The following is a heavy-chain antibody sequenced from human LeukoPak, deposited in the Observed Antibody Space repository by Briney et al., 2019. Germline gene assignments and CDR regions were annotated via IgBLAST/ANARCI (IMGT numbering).Heavy chain of an antibody. Sequence: GESLKISCKGSGYSFTSYWISWVRQMPGKGLEWMGRIDPSDSYTNYSPSFQAHVTISADKSISTAYLQWSSLKALDTAMYYCAGDILTGSNDAFDIWGQGTMVTVSS. CDR1: GYSFTSYW. J-gene: IGHJ3*02. CDR3: AGDILTGSNDAFDI. CDR2: IDPSDSYT. V-gene: IGHV5-10-1*01. D-gene: IGHD3-9*01.